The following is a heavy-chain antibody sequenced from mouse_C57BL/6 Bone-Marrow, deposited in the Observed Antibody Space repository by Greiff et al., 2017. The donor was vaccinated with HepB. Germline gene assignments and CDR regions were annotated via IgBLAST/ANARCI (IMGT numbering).Heavy chain of an antibody. D-gene: IGHD1-1*01. CDR2: IYPRSGNT. J-gene: IGHJ2*01. Sequence: VQLQESGAELARPGASVKLSCKASGYTFTSYGISWVKQRTGQGLEWIGEIYPRSGNTYYNEKFKGKATLTADKSSSTAYMELRSLTSEDSAVYFCARGYYGSSLDYWGQGTTLTVSS. V-gene: IGHV1-81*01. CDR1: GYTFTSYG. CDR3: ARGYYGSSLDY.